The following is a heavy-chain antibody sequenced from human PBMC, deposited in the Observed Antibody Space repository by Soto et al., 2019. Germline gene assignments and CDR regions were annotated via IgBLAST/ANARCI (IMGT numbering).Heavy chain of an antibody. J-gene: IGHJ4*02. CDR1: GFTFSSYA. Sequence: EVQLVESGGGLVQPGGSLRLSCAASGFTFSSYAMHWVRQAPGKGLEYVSAISSNGGSTYYANSVKGRFTISRDNSKNTLYLQMGRLRAEDMAVYFCAGPGYYGDYVKPIYWGQGTLVTVSS. D-gene: IGHD4-17*01. V-gene: IGHV3-64*01. CDR3: AGPGYYGDYVKPIY. CDR2: ISSNGGST.